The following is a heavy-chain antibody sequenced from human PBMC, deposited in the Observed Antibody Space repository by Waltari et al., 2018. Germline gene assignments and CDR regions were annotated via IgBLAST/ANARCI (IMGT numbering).Heavy chain of an antibody. CDR3: ARERRGQSGWYYFDF. CDR2: IKQDGSEE. J-gene: IGHJ4*02. CDR1: GISFSRVW. Sequence: EVQLVESGGGLVQPGGSLRLSCAASGISFSRVWMTWVRQAPGKGLEWVANIKQDGSEEYYVDSVKGRFTISKDNAKNSLYLQMNSLRAEDTAVYFCARERRGQSGWYYFDFWGQGSLVTVSS. V-gene: IGHV3-7*01. D-gene: IGHD6-19*01.